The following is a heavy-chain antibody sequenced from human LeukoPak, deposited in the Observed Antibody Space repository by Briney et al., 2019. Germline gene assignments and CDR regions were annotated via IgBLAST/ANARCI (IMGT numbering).Heavy chain of an antibody. D-gene: IGHD6-13*01. J-gene: IGHJ4*02. Sequence: PGGSLRLSCAASGFTFSSYGMHWGRQAPGKGLEWVAFIRYDGSNKYYADSVKGRFTISRDNSKNTLYLQMNSLRAEDTAVYYCAKDMSIAAAEDDYWGQGTLVTVSS. CDR2: IRYDGSNK. V-gene: IGHV3-30*02. CDR1: GFTFSSYG. CDR3: AKDMSIAAAEDDY.